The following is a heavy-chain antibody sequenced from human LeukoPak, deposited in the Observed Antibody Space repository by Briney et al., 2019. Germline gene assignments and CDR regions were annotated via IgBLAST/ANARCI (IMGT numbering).Heavy chain of an antibody. D-gene: IGHD3-22*01. CDR2: INAGNGNT. CDR3: ARGYYYDSSGYPPPFDY. V-gene: IGHV1-3*01. J-gene: IGHJ4*02. CDR1: GYTFTSYA. Sequence: ASVKVSCKASGYTFTSYAMHWVRQAPGQRLEWMGWINAGNGNTKYSQKFQGRVTITRDTSASTAYMELSSLRSEDTAVYYCARGYYYDSSGYPPPFDYWGQGTLVTVSS.